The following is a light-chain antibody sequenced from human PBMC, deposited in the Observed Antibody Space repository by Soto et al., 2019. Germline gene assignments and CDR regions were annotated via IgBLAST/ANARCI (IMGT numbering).Light chain of an antibody. CDR3: QQYQNWPLT. Sequence: EIVLTQSPATLSVSPGERATLSCRASQSVGSNLAWYQQKPGQAPSLLIYGASTRATAFPARFSGSGSWTEFTLTISSLQSEDFAVYFCQQYQNWPLTFGPGTKVDVK. J-gene: IGKJ3*01. V-gene: IGKV3-15*01. CDR1: QSVGSN. CDR2: GAS.